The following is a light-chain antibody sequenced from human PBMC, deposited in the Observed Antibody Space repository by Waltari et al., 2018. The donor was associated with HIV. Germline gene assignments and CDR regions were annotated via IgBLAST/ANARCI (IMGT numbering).Light chain of an antibody. V-gene: IGLV2-14*03. J-gene: IGLJ1*01. CDR2: DVS. CDR1: SRDIGGYTY. Sequence: QSALTQPASVSGSPGQSITIPCTGTSRDIGGYTYVSWYQQHPGKAPKLMISDVSHRPSGVSNRFSGSKSGNTASLTISGLQAEDEADYYCSSYTSSSTLGVFGSGTKVTVL. CDR3: SSYTSSSTLGV.